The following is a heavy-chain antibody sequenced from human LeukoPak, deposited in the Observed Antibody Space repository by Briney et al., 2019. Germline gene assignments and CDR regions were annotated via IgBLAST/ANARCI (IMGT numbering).Heavy chain of an antibody. V-gene: IGHV6-1*01. D-gene: IGHD6-19*01. Sequence: SQTLSLTCAISGDSVSSNSAAWNWIRQSPSRGLEWLGRTYYRSKWYNDYAVSVKSRITINPDTSKNQFSLQLNSVTPEDTAVYYCARGSSGWYLGEHNWFDPWGQGTLVTVSS. CDR3: ARGSSGWYLGEHNWFDP. CDR1: GDSVSSNSAA. J-gene: IGHJ5*02. CDR2: TYYRSKWYN.